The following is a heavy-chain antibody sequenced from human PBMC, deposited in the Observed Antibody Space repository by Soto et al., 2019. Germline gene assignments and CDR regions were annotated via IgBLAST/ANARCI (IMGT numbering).Heavy chain of an antibody. CDR2: ISSSGSPI. D-gene: IGHD5-12*01. Sequence: GGSLRLSYADSGCTFNDYYRSRIRQAPGKGMEWVSYISSSGSPIYYADSVKGRFTISRDNAKNSLYLQMNSLRVEDTAIYYCAGGYQDWGQGALVTVSS. V-gene: IGHV3-11*04. J-gene: IGHJ4*02. CDR3: AGGYQD. CDR1: GCTFNDYY.